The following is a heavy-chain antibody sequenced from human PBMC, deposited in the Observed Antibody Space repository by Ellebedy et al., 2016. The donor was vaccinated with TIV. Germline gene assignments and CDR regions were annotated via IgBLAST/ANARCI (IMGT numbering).Heavy chain of an antibody. D-gene: IGHD3-10*01. CDR3: VREVYGLGSYYNI. Sequence: PGGSLRLSCAASGFTLSDHFMDRVRQAPGKGLEWVSSISSSSTSMHYADSVKGRFTVSRDNAKNSLYLQMNSLRAEDTAVYYCVREVYGLGSYYNIWGQGTLVTVSS. V-gene: IGHV3-21*01. CDR2: ISSSSTSM. J-gene: IGHJ4*02. CDR1: GFTLSDHF.